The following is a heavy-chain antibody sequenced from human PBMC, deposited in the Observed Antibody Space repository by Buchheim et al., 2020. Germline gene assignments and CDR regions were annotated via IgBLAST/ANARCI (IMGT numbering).Heavy chain of an antibody. V-gene: IGHV3-21*01. D-gene: IGHD3-10*01. CDR2: ISSGSSYK. CDR3: ARRGLSDYYGMDV. CDR1: GFTFSSYS. Sequence: EVQLVESGGGLVKPGGSLRLSCAASGFTFSSYSMNWVRQAPGKGLEWVSSISSGSSYKNYAASVKGRFTISRDNAKNSLYLQMNSLRAEDTAVYYCARRGLSDYYGMDVWGQGTT. J-gene: IGHJ6*02.